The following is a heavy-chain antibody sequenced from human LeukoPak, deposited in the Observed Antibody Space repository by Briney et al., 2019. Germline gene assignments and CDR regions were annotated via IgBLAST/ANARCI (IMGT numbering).Heavy chain of an antibody. J-gene: IGHJ4*02. V-gene: IGHV3-23*01. CDR3: AKRGHCSATCTYDY. CDR2: VNGDGVNT. CDR1: GFTFSNFV. D-gene: IGHD2-15*01. Sequence: GGSLRLSCAASGFTFSNFVIHWVRQAPGKGLEWVSIVNGDGVNTYYADSVKGRFTISRDNSKNTVYLQMNSLRAEDTAVYYCAKRGHCSATCTYDYWGQGTLVTVSS.